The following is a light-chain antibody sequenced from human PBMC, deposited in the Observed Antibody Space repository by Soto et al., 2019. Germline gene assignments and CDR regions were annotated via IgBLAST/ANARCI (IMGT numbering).Light chain of an antibody. Sequence: EIALTQSPATLSLSPGERATLSCRASQSVSSYLAWYQQKPGQAPRLLIYDASNRATGIPARFSGSGSGTDFTLTISSLEPEDFAVYYCQQRSNWPPSSGPGTKVDIK. CDR3: QQRSNWPPS. CDR2: DAS. V-gene: IGKV3-11*01. CDR1: QSVSSY. J-gene: IGKJ3*01.